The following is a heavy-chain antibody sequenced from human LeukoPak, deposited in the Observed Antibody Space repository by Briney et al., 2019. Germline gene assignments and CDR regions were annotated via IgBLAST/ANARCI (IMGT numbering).Heavy chain of an antibody. D-gene: IGHD3-22*01. CDR3: ARDYYDSSGYYYRDY. V-gene: IGHV3-53*01. CDR1: GFTVSSNY. Sequence: GGSLRLSCAASGFTVSSNYMSWVRQAPGKGLEWVSVIYSGGSTYYADSVKGRFTISRDNSKNTLYLQMNSLRAEDTAVYYCARDYYDSSGYYYRDYWGQGTLVTVSS. J-gene: IGHJ4*02. CDR2: IYSGGST.